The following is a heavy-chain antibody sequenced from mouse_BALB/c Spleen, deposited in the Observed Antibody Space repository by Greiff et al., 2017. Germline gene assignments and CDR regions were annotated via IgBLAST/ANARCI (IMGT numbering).Heavy chain of an antibody. J-gene: IGHJ4*01. D-gene: IGHD2-14*01. V-gene: IGHV2-2*02. CDR3: ARAYYRYDGSMDY. Sequence: VQLQQSGPGLVQPSQSLSITCTVSGFSFTSYGVHWVRQSPGKGLEWLGVIWSGGSTDYNAAFISRLSISKDNSKSQVFFQMNSLQANDTAIYYCARAYYRYDGSMDYWGQGTSVTVSS. CDR1: GFSFTSYG. CDR2: IWSGGST.